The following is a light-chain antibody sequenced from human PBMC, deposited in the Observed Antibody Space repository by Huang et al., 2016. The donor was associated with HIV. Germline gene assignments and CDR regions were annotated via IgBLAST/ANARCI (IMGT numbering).Light chain of an antibody. CDR1: QNISSK. CDR2: GAS. V-gene: IGKV3-15*01. J-gene: IGKJ4*01. Sequence: EIVVTQSPATLSVSPGEIAPLSYRASQNISSKLAWYQQKPCQAPRLLIYGASTRATGIPARFSGIESGTEFTLTISSLQSEDFAVYYCQQYDNWPGTFGGGTKVEI. CDR3: QQYDNWPGT.